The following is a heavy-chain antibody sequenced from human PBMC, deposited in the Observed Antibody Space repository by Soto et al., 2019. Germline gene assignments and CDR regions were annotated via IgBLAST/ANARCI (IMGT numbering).Heavy chain of an antibody. CDR1: GYTLTELS. CDR3: APEGGVYGAPEAFDI. D-gene: IGHD4-17*01. Sequence: ASVKVSCKVSGYTLTELSMHWVRQAPGKGLEWMGGFDPEDGEAIYAQKFQGRVTMTEDTSTDTAYMELSSVRSEDTAVYYCAPEGGVYGAPEAFDIWGEGTMVTVPS. V-gene: IGHV1-24*01. CDR2: FDPEDGEA. J-gene: IGHJ3*02.